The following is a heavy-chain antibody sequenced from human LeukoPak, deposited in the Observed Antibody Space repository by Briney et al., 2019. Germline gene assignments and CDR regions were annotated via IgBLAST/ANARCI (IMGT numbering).Heavy chain of an antibody. V-gene: IGHV3-7*03. D-gene: IGHD6-19*01. CDR3: ARDIPLAGEEEGPNWFDP. J-gene: IGHJ5*02. CDR1: GFTFSSYW. CDR2: IKQDGSEK. Sequence: PGGSLRLSCAASGFTFSSYWMSWVRQAPGKGREGVANIKQDGSEKYYVDSVKGRFTISRDNAKNSLYLQVNSLRAEDTAVYYCARDIPLAGEEEGPNWFDPWGQGTLVTVSS.